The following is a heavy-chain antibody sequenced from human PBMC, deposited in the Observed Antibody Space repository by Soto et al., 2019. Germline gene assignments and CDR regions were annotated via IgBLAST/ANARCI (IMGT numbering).Heavy chain of an antibody. Sequence: SVKVSCKASGGTFSSYAISWVRQAPGQGLEWMGGIIPIFGTANYAQKFQGRVTITADESTSTAYMELSSLRSEDTAVYYCAREEGTEHSYAGMDDSGEGTRVTL. J-gene: IGHJ6*01. V-gene: IGHV1-69*13. CDR1: GGTFSSYA. D-gene: IGHD3-3*02. CDR2: IIPIFGTA. CDR3: AREEGTEHSYAGMDD.